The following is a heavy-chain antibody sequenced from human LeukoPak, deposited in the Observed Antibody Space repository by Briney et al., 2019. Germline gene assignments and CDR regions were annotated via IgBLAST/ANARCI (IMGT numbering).Heavy chain of an antibody. CDR3: ARDSSFLGEAFDI. Sequence: GGSLRLSCAASGFTFSSYWMSWVRQAPGKGLEWVANIKQDGSEKYYVDSVKGRFTISRDNAKNSLYLQMNSLRAEDTAVYYCARDSSFLGEAFDIWGQGTMVTVSS. CDR2: IKQDGSEK. CDR1: GFTFSSYW. D-gene: IGHD2/OR15-2a*01. V-gene: IGHV3-7*01. J-gene: IGHJ3*02.